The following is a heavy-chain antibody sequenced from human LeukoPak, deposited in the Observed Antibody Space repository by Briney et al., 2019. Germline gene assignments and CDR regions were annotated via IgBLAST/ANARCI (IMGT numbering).Heavy chain of an antibody. CDR2: ISYDGSNK. V-gene: IGHV3-30-3*01. CDR1: GFTFSSYA. J-gene: IGHJ6*02. Sequence: GGSLRLSCAASGFTFSSYAMHWVRQAPGKGLEWVAVISYDGSNKYYADSVKGRFTISRDNSKNTPYLQMNSLRAEDTAVYYCARDSVDRGNYGMDVWGQGTTVTVSS. D-gene: IGHD1-26*01. CDR3: ARDSVDRGNYGMDV.